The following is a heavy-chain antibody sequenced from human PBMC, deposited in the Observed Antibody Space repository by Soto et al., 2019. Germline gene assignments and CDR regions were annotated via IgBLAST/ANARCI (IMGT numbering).Heavy chain of an antibody. D-gene: IGHD3-22*01. J-gene: IGHJ5*02. CDR2: IIPVFGTA. CDR3: ARNKRHDYDSSGWWFDP. CDR1: GGTFSTYV. V-gene: IGHV1-69*01. Sequence: QVQLVQSGAEVKKPGSSVKVSCKASGGTFSTYVISWVRQAPGQGLEWMGGIIPVFGTAKYAQKFQGRVTITADESTSTAYMELSSRRSEDTAVNFWARNKRHDYDSSGWWFDPWGQGTPVIVPS.